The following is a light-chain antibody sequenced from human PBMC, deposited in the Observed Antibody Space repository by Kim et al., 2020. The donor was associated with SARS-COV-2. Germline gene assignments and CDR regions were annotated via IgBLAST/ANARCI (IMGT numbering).Light chain of an antibody. V-gene: IGLV2-14*03. Sequence: QSALTQPASVSGSPGQSITISCTGTSSDIGAYVYVSWYQQHPGEAPKLMIFDVNKRPSGVSNRFSGSKSGNAAALTISGLQAEDEADYYCCSYTKSVTYVFGTGTKVTVL. J-gene: IGLJ1*01. CDR3: CSYTKSVTYV. CDR1: SSDIGAYVY. CDR2: DVN.